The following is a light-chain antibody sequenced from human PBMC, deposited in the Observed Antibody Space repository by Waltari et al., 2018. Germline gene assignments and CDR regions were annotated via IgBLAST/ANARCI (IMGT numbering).Light chain of an antibody. J-gene: IGKJ1*01. CDR2: GAA. V-gene: IGKV3-20*01. CDR3: QQYGSSPET. CDR1: ESVTSSC. Sequence: EIVLTQSPGTLSLSPGGGATLSCRASESVTSSCLAWYQHKSGQPPRLLIYGAASRATGIPDRFSGSGSGNDFTLPIRRLEPEDFSVYYCQQYGSSPETFGQGTKVEIK.